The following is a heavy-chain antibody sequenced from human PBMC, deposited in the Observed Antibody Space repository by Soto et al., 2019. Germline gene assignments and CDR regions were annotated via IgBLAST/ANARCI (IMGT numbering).Heavy chain of an antibody. CDR1: GFTFTSYG. V-gene: IGHV3-23*01. CDR2: ISSSGAYT. CDR3: AKNIYDLGGHFDY. Sequence: GGSLRLSCATSGFTFTSYGMSWVGPAPGKGLEWVSAISSSGAYTYYADSVKGRFTISRDNSRNTLYLQMNSLRAEDTAVYYCAKNIYDLGGHFDYWGQGTLVTVSS. J-gene: IGHJ4*02. D-gene: IGHD3-16*01.